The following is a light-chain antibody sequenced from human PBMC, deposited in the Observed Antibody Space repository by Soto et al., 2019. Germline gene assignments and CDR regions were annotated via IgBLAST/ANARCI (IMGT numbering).Light chain of an antibody. J-gene: IGLJ3*02. CDR2: DVN. Sequence: QSALTQPRSVSGSRGQSVTISCTGTSSDVGGYNYVSWYQQHPGKAPKLMIYDVNKRPSGVPDRFSGSKSGNTAYLTFSGLQAEDEVDYSCCSYAGSYTVVFGGGTKLTVL. V-gene: IGLV2-11*01. CDR1: SSDVGGYNY. CDR3: CSYAGSYTVV.